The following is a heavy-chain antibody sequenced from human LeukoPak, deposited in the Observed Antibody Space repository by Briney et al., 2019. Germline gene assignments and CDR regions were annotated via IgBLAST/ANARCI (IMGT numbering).Heavy chain of an antibody. D-gene: IGHD6-19*01. CDR2: IYPGDSNT. V-gene: IGHV5-51*01. J-gene: IGHJ4*02. CDR1: GYSFTKYW. CDR3: ARSHSSGWFPSEY. Sequence: GESLKISCKGSGYSFTKYWIGWVRQMPGKGLEWMGIIYPGDSNTRYSPSFQGQVTISADKSISTAYLQWSSLKASDTAMYYCARSHSSGWFPSEYWGQGTLVTVSS.